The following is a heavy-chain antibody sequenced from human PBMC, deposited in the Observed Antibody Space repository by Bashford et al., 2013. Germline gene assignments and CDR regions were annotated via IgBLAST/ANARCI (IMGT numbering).Heavy chain of an antibody. CDR3: ARVAHYGDYVLYYYYVMDV. J-gene: IGHJ6*02. D-gene: IGHD4-17*01. V-gene: IGHV3-48*03. CDR2: ISSSGSTI. Sequence: VRQAPGKGLEWVSYISSSGSTIYYADSVKGRFTISRDNAKNSLYLQMNSLRAEDTAVYYCARVAHYGDYVLYYYYVMDVWGQGTTVTVSS.